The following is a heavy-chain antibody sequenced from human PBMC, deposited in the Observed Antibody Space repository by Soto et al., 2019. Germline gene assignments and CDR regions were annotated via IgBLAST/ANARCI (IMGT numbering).Heavy chain of an antibody. J-gene: IGHJ3*02. CDR2: IYYSGNT. D-gene: IGHD3-9*01. Sequence: QVRLQEWGPGLVKPSQTLSLKCSVSGGSITTGGRYWSWIRQLPGQGLEWIGDIYYSGNTYYNASLKSRVAMSVEAAKNQFSLKLSSVTAADTAVYYCAPAFFFTGGDGFDIWGQGRLVTVSS. CDR1: GGSITTGGRY. V-gene: IGHV4-31*02. CDR3: APAFFFTGGDGFDI.